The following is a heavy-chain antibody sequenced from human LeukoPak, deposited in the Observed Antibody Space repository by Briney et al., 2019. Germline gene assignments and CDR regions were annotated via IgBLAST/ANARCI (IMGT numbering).Heavy chain of an antibody. CDR3: AKDNYDILTGPFDY. J-gene: IGHJ4*02. V-gene: IGHV3-43*02. CDR2: ISGDGGST. D-gene: IGHD3-9*01. Sequence: GGSLRLSCAASGFTFDDYAMHWVRQAPGKGLDWVSLISGDGGSTYYADSVKGRFTISRDNSKNSLYLQMNSLRTEDTALYYCAKDNYDILTGPFDYWGQGTLVTVSS. CDR1: GFTFDDYA.